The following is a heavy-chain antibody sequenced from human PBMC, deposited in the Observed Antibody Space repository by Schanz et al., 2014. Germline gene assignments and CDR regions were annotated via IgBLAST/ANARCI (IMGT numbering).Heavy chain of an antibody. CDR3: ARENLNWEAFDI. CDR2: MYINSGST. V-gene: IGHV3-53*01. J-gene: IGHJ3*02. D-gene: IGHD7-27*01. Sequence: EVQLVESGGGLIQPGGSLRLSCAVSGFTVNTNYMSWVRQAPGKGLEWISSMYINSGSTQYADSVKGRFIISRDNAKNSLYLEMTSLRGEDTAVYYCARENLNWEAFDIWGQGTVVTVSS. CDR1: GFTVNTNY.